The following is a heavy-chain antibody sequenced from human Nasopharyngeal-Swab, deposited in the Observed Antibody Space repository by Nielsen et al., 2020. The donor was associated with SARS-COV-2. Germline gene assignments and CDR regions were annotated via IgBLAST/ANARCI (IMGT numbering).Heavy chain of an antibody. Sequence: GGSLRLSCKASGYSFTSYWIVWLRQLPGKGPESMGIIYPGDSDTRYSPSFQGQVTISADKSISTAYLQWSSLKASDTAMYYCARRDGSYYDVDYWGQGTLVTVSS. J-gene: IGHJ4*02. V-gene: IGHV5-51*01. CDR3: ARRDGSYYDVDY. D-gene: IGHD1-26*01. CDR2: IYPGDSDT. CDR1: GYSFTSYW.